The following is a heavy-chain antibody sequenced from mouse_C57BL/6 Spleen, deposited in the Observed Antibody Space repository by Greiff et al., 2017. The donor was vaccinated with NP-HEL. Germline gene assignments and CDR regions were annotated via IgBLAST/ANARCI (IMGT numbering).Heavy chain of an antibody. D-gene: IGHD1-1*01. CDR1: GYTFTSYW. CDR2: IDPSDSYT. Sequence: QVQLQQPGAELVRPGTSVKLSCKASGYTFTSYWMHWVKQRPGQGLEWIGVIDPSDSYTNYNQKFKGKATLTVDTSSSTAYMQLSSLTSEDSAVYYCARSTTTVVVSYWYFDVWGTGTTVTVSS. V-gene: IGHV1-59*01. J-gene: IGHJ1*03. CDR3: ARSTTTVVVSYWYFDV.